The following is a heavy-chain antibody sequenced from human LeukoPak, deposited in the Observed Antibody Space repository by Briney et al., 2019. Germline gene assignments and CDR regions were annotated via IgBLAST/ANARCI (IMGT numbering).Heavy chain of an antibody. CDR2: INWNGGST. D-gene: IGHD3-10*01. CDR3: ARVGGYYYGSGRNDY. V-gene: IGHV3-20*04. J-gene: IGHJ4*02. CDR1: GFTFSSYA. Sequence: PGGSLRLSCAASGFTFSSYAMSWVRQAPGKGLEWVSGINWNGGSTGYADSAKGRFTISRDNAKNSLYLQMNSLRAEDTALYYCARVGGYYYGSGRNDYWGQGTLVTVSS.